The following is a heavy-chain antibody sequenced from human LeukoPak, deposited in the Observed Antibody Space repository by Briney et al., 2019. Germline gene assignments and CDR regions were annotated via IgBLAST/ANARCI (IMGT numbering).Heavy chain of an antibody. CDR1: GFTFSTSG. CDR3: ARDVGGYAFDY. V-gene: IGHV3-30*03. Sequence: GGSLRLSCAASGFTFSTSGMHWIRQAPGKGLEWVAVMSYDGSHKYLADSVKGRFTISRDNSKNTLYLQMNSLRVENTAIYYCARDVGGYAFDYWGQGTLVTVSS. CDR2: MSYDGSHK. J-gene: IGHJ4*02. D-gene: IGHD5-12*01.